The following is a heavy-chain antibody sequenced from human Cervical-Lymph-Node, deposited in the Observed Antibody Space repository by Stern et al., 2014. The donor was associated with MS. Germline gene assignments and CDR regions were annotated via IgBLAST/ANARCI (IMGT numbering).Heavy chain of an antibody. V-gene: IGHV3-21*01. CDR1: GFTFSTYS. Sequence: VQLVESGGSLVKPGGSLRLSCAASGFTFSTYSMHCGRQAPAKELEWVSSISRSGTSISYADSVKGRFTISRDPAKKSLYLQMNSLRAEDTAVYYCARVDVVVPTPTSYYYIMDVWGQGTTVAVSS. J-gene: IGHJ6*02. D-gene: IGHD2-15*01. CDR3: ARVDVVVPTPTSYYYIMDV. CDR2: ISRSGTSI.